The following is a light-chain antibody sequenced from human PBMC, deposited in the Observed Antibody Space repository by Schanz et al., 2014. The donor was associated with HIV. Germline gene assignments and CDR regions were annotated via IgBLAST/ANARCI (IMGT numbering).Light chain of an antibody. CDR2: EVN. CDR1: SADVGGYDY. Sequence: QSVLTQPASVSGSPGQSITISCTGTSADVGGYDYVSWYQQHPDKAPKLLISEVNKRPSGVSNRFSGSKSGNTASLTISGLQAEDEADYYCCSYAGSSTLVFGGGTKLTVL. V-gene: IGLV2-23*02. CDR3: CSYAGSSTLV. J-gene: IGLJ2*01.